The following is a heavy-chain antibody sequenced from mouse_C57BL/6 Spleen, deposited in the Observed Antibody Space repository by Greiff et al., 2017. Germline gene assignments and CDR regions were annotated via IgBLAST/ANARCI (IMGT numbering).Heavy chain of an antibody. Sequence: QVQLQQSGAELVKPGASVKLSCKASGYTFTSYWMQWVKQRPGQGLEWIGEIDPSDSSTNYNQKFKGKATLTVDTSSSTAYMQLSSLTSEDSAVYYCAREGQLRLQGLDWYFDVWGTGTTVTVSS. CDR1: GYTFTSYW. V-gene: IGHV1-50*01. J-gene: IGHJ1*03. D-gene: IGHD3-2*02. CDR2: IDPSDSST. CDR3: AREGQLRLQGLDWYFDV.